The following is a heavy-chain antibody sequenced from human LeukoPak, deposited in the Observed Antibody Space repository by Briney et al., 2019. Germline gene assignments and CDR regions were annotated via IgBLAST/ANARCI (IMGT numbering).Heavy chain of an antibody. Sequence: GGSLRLSCAASGFTFSSYAMHWVRQAPGTGLVWVSRIDADGSSTNYADSVKGRFTISRDNAKNTLYLQMNSLRAEDTAVYYCARDSRLYYYDSSAIDYWGQGTLVTVSS. CDR3: ARDSRLYYYDSSAIDY. V-gene: IGHV3-74*01. J-gene: IGHJ4*02. CDR1: GFTFSSYA. D-gene: IGHD3-22*01. CDR2: IDADGSST.